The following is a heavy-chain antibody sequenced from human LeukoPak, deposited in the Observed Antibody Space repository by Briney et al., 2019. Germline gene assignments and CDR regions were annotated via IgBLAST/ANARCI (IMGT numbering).Heavy chain of an antibody. J-gene: IGHJ4*02. D-gene: IGHD2-8*01. V-gene: IGHV3-7*01. CDR1: GFTFSAYW. CDR2: IKGDGSEK. CDR3: ARGGFGYVYFDY. Sequence: RPGGSLRLSCAASGFTFSAYWMSWVRQAPGKGLEWVAHIKGDGSEKHSVDSVKGRFTISRDNAKSSLYLQMNSLRAEDTALYYCARGGFGYVYFDYWGQGSLVTVSS.